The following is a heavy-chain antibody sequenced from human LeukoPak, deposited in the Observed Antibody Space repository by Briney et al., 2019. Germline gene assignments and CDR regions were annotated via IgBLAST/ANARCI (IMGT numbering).Heavy chain of an antibody. D-gene: IGHD1-26*01. CDR2: IKQDGSDK. J-gene: IGHJ3*02. CDR1: GFTFTTHW. V-gene: IGHV3-7*01. Sequence: GGSLRLSCAASGFTFTTHWMSWVRQAPGKGLEWVANIKQDGSDKYYVQSVKGRFTISRDNAKNSIYLQMNSLRVEDTAVYYCARLSDTEGSSTSYRASDIWGQGTMVTVSS. CDR3: ARLSDTEGSSTSYRASDI.